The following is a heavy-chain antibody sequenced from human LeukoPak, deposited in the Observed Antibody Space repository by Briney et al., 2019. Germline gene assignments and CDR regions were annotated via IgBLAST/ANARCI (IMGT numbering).Heavy chain of an antibody. J-gene: IGHJ4*02. V-gene: IGHV4-31*03. CDR3: ATSAGEWELLRGSEPFDY. CDR1: GCSVLSGGYY. CDR2: SEYSGNT. Sequence: PSETLSLTCPVSGCSVLSGGYYWSWPRKHPGKGLEGFGYSEYSGNTYYNPSLECRVTISVDTSKTQFSLKLSSVAAADTAVYYGATSAGEWELLRGSEPFDYWGQGTLVTVSS. D-gene: IGHD1-26*01.